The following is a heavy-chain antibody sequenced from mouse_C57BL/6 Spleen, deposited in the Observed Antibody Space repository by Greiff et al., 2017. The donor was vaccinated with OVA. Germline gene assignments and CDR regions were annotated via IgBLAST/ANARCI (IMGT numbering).Heavy chain of an antibody. J-gene: IGHJ1*03. D-gene: IGHD2-12*01. CDR1: GFTFSSYA. CDR2: ISDGGSYT. V-gene: IGHV5-4*01. CDR3: ARGGTIIRYFDV. Sequence: VQLQQSGGGLVKPGGSLKLSCAASGFTFSSYAMSWVRQTPEKRLEWVATISDGGSYTYYPDNVKGRFTISRDNAKNNLYLQMSHLKSEDTAMYYCARGGTIIRYFDVWGTGTTVTVSS.